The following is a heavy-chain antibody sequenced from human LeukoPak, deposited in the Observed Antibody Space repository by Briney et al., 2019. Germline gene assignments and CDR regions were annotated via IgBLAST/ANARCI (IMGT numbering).Heavy chain of an antibody. Sequence: GGSLRLSCAASGFVVSSSYMAWVRQAPGKGLEWVSFMYSDSNIYYADSVRGRFTISRDDSKNTLYLQMNSLRAEDTAVYYCAASLPNIVVVPATKGPFGYWGQGALVTVSS. CDR3: AASLPNIVVVPATKGPFGY. CDR2: MYSDSNI. CDR1: GFVVSSSY. V-gene: IGHV3-53*01. J-gene: IGHJ4*02. D-gene: IGHD2-2*01.